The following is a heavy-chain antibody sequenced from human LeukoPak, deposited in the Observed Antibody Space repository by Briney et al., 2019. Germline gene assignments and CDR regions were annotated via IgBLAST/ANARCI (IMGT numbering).Heavy chain of an antibody. CDR2: IYSGGST. D-gene: IGHD3-22*01. CDR1: GLTVISNY. Sequence: GGSLRLSCAASGLTVISNYMSWVRQAPGKGLEWVLVIYSGGSTYYADSVKGRFTISRDNSKNTLYLQMNSLRAEDTAVYYCARGGGVVALQRWGQGTLVTVSS. CDR3: ARGGGVVALQR. J-gene: IGHJ1*01. V-gene: IGHV3-66*01.